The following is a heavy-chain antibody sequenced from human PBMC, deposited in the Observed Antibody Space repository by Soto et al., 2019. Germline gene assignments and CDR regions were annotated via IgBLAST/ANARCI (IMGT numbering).Heavy chain of an antibody. J-gene: IGHJ6*02. D-gene: IGHD3-10*01. CDR2: ISVNSGNT. V-gene: IGHV1-18*01. Sequence: QVQLVHSGAEVKKPGASVKVSCKAFGYTFTSYGISWVRQAPGQGLEWMGWISVNSGNTNYAQKLQGRVTMTTDTSTSTAYMELRSLRSDDTAVYYCARGGRYGSGKDYYYGMDVWGQGTTVTVSS. CDR1: GYTFTSYG. CDR3: ARGGRYGSGKDYYYGMDV.